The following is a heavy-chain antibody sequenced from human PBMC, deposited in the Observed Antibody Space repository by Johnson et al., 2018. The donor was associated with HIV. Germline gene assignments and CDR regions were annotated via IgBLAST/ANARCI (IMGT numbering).Heavy chain of an antibody. CDR2: ISYDGSNK. V-gene: IGHV3-30-3*02. D-gene: IGHD6-19*01. J-gene: IGHJ3*02. Sequence: QVQLVESGGGVVQPGRSLRLSCAASGFTFSSYAMHWVRQAPGKGLAWVAVISYDGSNKYYEDSVKGRFTISRDNSKNTLYLQMNSLRAEDTAVYYCAKIIGYSSGLEIWGQGTMVTVSS. CDR1: GFTFSSYA. CDR3: AKIIGYSSGLEI.